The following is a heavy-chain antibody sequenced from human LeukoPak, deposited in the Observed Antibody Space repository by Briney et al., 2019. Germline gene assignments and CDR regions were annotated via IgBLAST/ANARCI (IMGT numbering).Heavy chain of an antibody. J-gene: IGHJ4*02. D-gene: IGHD5/OR15-5a*01. CDR2: IKGKTDGGTT. V-gene: IGHV3-15*01. CDR3: TTGRGYSVYDIDH. CDR1: GLSFSHAW. Sequence: PGGSLRLSCVDSGLSFSHAWMNWVRHAPGRGLEWVGRIKGKTDGGTTDYAAPVKGRFTISRDDSKNTLYLQMNSLKTEDTGVYYCTTGRGYSVYDIDHWGQGTLVTVSS.